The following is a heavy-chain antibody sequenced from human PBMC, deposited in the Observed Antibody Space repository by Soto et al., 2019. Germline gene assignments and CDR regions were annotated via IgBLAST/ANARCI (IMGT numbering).Heavy chain of an antibody. J-gene: IGHJ4*02. Sequence: ASVNVSCKTSGYTFTTYYMHWVRQAPGQGLEWMGVINPSGGRTGYAHKFQGRVTVAGDTPMTTVYMELSSLRSDDTAVYYCARAAEAAAGPYFDYWGQGTLVTVSS. V-gene: IGHV1-46*01. CDR2: INPSGGRT. D-gene: IGHD6-13*01. CDR3: ARAAEAAAGPYFDY. CDR1: GYTFTTYY.